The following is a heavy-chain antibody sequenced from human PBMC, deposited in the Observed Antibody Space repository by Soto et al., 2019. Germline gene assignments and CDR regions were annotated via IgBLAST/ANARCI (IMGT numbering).Heavy chain of an antibody. D-gene: IGHD2-2*01. CDR2: ISGSGGST. Sequence: GGSLRLSCAASGFTFSSYAMSWVLQGPGKGLEWVSAISGSGGSTYYADSVKGRFTISRDNSKNTRYLQMDSLRAEDTAVYYRAKSRVRVVPAALDYWGQGTLVTVSS. CDR1: GFTFSSYA. CDR3: AKSRVRVVPAALDY. V-gene: IGHV3-23*01. J-gene: IGHJ4*02.